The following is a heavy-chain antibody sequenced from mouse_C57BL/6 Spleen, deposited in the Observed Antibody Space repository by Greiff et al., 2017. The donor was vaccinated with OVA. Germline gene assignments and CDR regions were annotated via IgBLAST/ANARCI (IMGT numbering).Heavy chain of an antibody. J-gene: IGHJ4*01. CDR3: ARSGYKGYAMDY. V-gene: IGHV1-64*01. Sequence: QVQLQQPGAELVKPGASVKLSCKASGYTFTSYWMHWVKQRPGQGLEWIGMIHPNSGSTNYNEKFKSKATLTVEKSSSTAYMQLSSLTSEDSAVYYCARSGYKGYAMDYWGQGTSVTVSS. CDR1: GYTFTSYW. CDR2: IHPNSGST. D-gene: IGHD1-2*01.